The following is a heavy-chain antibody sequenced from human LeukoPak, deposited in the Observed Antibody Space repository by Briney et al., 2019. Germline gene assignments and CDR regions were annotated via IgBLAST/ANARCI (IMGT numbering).Heavy chain of an antibody. J-gene: IGHJ4*02. D-gene: IGHD1-7*01. CDR2: IIPIFGTA. CDR1: GGTFSSYA. Sequence: ASVKVSCKASGGTFSSYAISWVRQAPGQGLEWMGGIIPIFGTANYAQKFQGRVTITTDESTSTAYMELSSLRSEDTAVYYCARDRGELPAPEFALPDYWGQGTLVTVSS. V-gene: IGHV1-69*05. CDR3: ARDRGELPAPEFALPDY.